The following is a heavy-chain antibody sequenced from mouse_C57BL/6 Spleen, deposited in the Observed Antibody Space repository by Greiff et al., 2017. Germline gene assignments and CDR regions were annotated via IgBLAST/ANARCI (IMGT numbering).Heavy chain of an antibody. CDR3: ARGGDYDGDY. J-gene: IGHJ2*01. V-gene: IGHV3-6*01. CDR1: GYSITSGYY. D-gene: IGHD2-4*01. CDR2: ISYDGSN. Sequence: EVQLVESGPGLVKPSQSLSLTCSVTGYSITSGYYWNWIRQFPGNKLEWMGYISYDGSNNYNPSLKNRISITRDTSKNQFFLKLNSVTTEDTATYYCARGGDYDGDYWGQGTTLTVSS.